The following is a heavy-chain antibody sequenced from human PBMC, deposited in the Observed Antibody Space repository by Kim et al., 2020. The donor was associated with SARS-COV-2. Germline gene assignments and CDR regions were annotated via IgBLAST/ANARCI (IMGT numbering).Heavy chain of an antibody. V-gene: IGHV3-33*06. Sequence: DSVRGRFTNPRDNSKTTLYLKMNSLRAEDTAVYYCAKTTVTTNYYGMDVWGQGTTVTVSS. J-gene: IGHJ6*02. CDR3: AKTTVTTNYYGMDV. D-gene: IGHD4-17*01.